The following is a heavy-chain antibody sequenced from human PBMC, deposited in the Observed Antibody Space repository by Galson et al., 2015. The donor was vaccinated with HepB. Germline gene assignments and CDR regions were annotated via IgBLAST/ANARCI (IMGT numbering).Heavy chain of an antibody. CDR3: ARHQGSSWYWLDY. Sequence: ETLSLTCTVSGGSISSYYWSWIRQPPGKGLERIGYIYYSGSTNYNPSLKSRVTISVDMSKNQFSLKLSSVTAADTAVYYCARHQGSSWYWLDYWGQGTLVTVSS. J-gene: IGHJ4*02. CDR2: IYYSGST. CDR1: GGSISSYY. D-gene: IGHD6-13*01. V-gene: IGHV4-59*08.